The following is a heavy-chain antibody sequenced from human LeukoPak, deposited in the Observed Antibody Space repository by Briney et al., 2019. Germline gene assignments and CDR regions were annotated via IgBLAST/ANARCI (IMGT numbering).Heavy chain of an antibody. D-gene: IGHD3-10*01. CDR1: GYTFTSYG. CDR2: ISAYNGNT. Sequence: ASVKVSCKASGYTFTSYGISWVRQAPGQGLEWMGWISAYNGNTNYAQKLQGRVTMTIDTSTSTAYMELRSLRSDDTAVYYCARGQQEYYYGSGIPYYFDYWGQGTLVTVSS. V-gene: IGHV1-18*01. CDR3: ARGQQEYYYGSGIPYYFDY. J-gene: IGHJ4*02.